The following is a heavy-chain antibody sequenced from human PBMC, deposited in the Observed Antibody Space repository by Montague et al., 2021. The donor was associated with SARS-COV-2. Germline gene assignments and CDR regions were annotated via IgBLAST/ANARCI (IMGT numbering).Heavy chain of an antibody. V-gene: IGHV4-59*01. CDR3: AGDRGRFWHFDL. Sequence: SETLSLTCTVSGGSISSYYWNWIRLSPGKGLEWIGYIYYSGSTKYNPSLKSRVTISVDTSKSQMSLRLNSVTVADTAVYYCAGDRGRFWHFDLWGRGTLVTVSS. D-gene: IGHD5-12*01. CDR2: IYYSGST. J-gene: IGHJ2*01. CDR1: GGSISSYY.